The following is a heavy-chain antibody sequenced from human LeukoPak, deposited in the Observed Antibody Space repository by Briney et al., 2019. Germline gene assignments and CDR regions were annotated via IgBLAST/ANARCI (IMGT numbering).Heavy chain of an antibody. CDR2: IYTSGST. CDR3: ARVNRYCSSTSCVAAFDI. Sequence: PSETLSLTCTVSGGSISSGSYYWSWIRQPAGKGLEWIGRIYTSGSTNYNPSLKSRVTISVDTSKNQFSLKLSSVTAADTAVYYCARVNRYCSSTSCVAAFDIWGQGTMVTVSS. CDR1: GGSISSGSYY. J-gene: IGHJ3*02. V-gene: IGHV4-61*02. D-gene: IGHD2-2*01.